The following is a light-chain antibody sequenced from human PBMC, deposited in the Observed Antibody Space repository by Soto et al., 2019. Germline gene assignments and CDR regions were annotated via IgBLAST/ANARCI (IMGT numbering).Light chain of an antibody. Sequence: QSVLTQQPSASGTPAQRVTLSCSGSSSNIGSNTVNWYQQLPGTAPKLLIYSNNERPSGVPDRFSGSKSGTSASLAISGLQSEDEADFYCAAWDDSLNAYVIGTGTKVTVL. V-gene: IGLV1-44*01. CDR3: AAWDDSLNAYV. J-gene: IGLJ1*01. CDR1: SSNIGSNT. CDR2: SNN.